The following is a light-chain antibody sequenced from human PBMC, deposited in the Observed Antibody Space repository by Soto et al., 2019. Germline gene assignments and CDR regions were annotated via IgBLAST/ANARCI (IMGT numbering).Light chain of an antibody. J-gene: IGLJ1*01. V-gene: IGLV2-14*01. CDR3: SSYTTSSSYV. CDR1: SSDVGGYIY. CDR2: DVT. Sequence: SVPTQPASVSGSPGQSITISCTGTSSDVGGYIYVSWYQQHPGKAPKLMIYDVTSRPSGVSYRFSGSKSGNTASLTISGLQAEDEADYYCSSYTTSSSYVFGTGTKVTVL.